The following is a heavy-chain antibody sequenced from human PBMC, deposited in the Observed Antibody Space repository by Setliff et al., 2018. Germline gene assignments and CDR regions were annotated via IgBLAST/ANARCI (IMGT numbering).Heavy chain of an antibody. J-gene: IGHJ4*02. CDR3: ARHGHASFYYDILTGHSPPYYFDY. CDR2: ISGFNGNT. Sequence: ASVKVSCKASGYTFTNYGVSWVRQAPGQGLEWMGWISGFNGNTKYAQKVQGRVSMTTDTSTSTAYMELRSLRSDDTAVYYCARHGHASFYYDILTGHSPPYYFDYWGQGTLVTVSS. D-gene: IGHD3-9*01. V-gene: IGHV1-18*01. CDR1: GYTFTNYG.